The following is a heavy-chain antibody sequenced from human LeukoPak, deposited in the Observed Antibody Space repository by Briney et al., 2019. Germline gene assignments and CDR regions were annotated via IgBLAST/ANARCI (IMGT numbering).Heavy chain of an antibody. V-gene: IGHV1-18*01. CDR3: ARDQGYSSSLYYFDY. CDR1: GYTFTSYG. D-gene: IGHD6-13*01. CDR2: ISAYNGNT. Sequence: ASVKASCKASGYTFTSYGISWVRQAPGQGLEWMGWISAYNGNTNYAQKLQGRVTMTTDTSTSTAYMELRSLRSDDTAVYYCARDQGYSSSLYYFDYWGQGTLVTVSS. J-gene: IGHJ4*02.